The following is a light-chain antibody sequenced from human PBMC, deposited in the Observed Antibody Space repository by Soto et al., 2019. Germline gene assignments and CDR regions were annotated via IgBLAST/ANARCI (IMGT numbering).Light chain of an antibody. CDR3: ATWDDSLNGQV. Sequence: QSVLTQPPSASGTPGQRVTITCSGGSSNIGRNTVNWYQQLPGTAPKLLIHSDNQRPSGVPDRFSGSNSGTSASLAISGLQSEDEADYYCATWDDSLNGQVFGGGTQLTVL. CDR2: SDN. CDR1: SSNIGRNT. J-gene: IGLJ2*01. V-gene: IGLV1-44*01.